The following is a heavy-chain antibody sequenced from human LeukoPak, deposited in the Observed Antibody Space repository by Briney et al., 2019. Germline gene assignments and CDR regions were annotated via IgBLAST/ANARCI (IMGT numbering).Heavy chain of an antibody. CDR3: AKALGYCSSTSCYGYYYYGMDV. V-gene: IGHV3-23*01. J-gene: IGHJ6*02. CDR1: GFTFSNAW. CDR2: ISGSGGST. D-gene: IGHD2-2*01. Sequence: GGSLRLSCAASGFTFSNAWMSWVRQAPGKGLEWVSAISGSGGSTYYADSVKGRFTISRDNSKNTLYLQMNSLRAEDTAVYYCAKALGYCSSTSCYGYYYYGMDVWGQGTTVTVSS.